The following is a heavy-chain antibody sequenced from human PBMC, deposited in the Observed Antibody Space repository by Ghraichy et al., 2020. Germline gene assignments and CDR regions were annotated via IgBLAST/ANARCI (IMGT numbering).Heavy chain of an antibody. D-gene: IGHD3-10*01. J-gene: IGHJ6*03. CDR2: IKQDGSEK. CDR1: GFTFSSYW. V-gene: IGHV3-7*03. Sequence: GESLRLSCAASGFTFSSYWMSWVRQAPGKGLEWVANIKQDGSEKYHVDSVKGRFTISRDNAKNSLYMQMNSLRAEDTAVYYCARGYGSGSYYYYYYMDVWGKGTTVTVTS. CDR3: ARGYGSGSYYYYYYMDV.